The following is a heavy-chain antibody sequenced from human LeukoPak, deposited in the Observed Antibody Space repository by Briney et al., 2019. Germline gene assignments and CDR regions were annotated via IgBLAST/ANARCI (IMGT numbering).Heavy chain of an antibody. D-gene: IGHD5-18*01. CDR2: ISGSGGST. Sequence: GGSLRLSCAASGFAFSSYAMSWVRQAPGKGLEWVSGISGSGGSTYHADSVKGRFTISRDNAKNSLYLQMNSLRAEDTAVYYCARVRRDTAMVNYMDVWGKGTTVTISS. CDR1: GFAFSSYA. V-gene: IGHV3-23*01. J-gene: IGHJ6*03. CDR3: ARVRRDTAMVNYMDV.